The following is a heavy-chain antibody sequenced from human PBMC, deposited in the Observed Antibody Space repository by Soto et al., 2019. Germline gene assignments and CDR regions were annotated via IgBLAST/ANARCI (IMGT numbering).Heavy chain of an antibody. CDR1: GYTFTGYY. V-gene: IGHV1-2*04. D-gene: IGHD3-22*01. J-gene: IGHJ2*01. CDR2: INPNSGGT. CDR3: ARGPPDSSGYYGHFDL. Sequence: QVQLVQSGAEVKKPGASVKVSCKASGYTFTGYYMHWVRQAPGQGLEWMGWINPNSGGTNYAQKFQGWVTMTRDTSISTAYMELSRLRSDDTAVYYCARGPPDSSGYYGHFDLWGRGTLVTVSS.